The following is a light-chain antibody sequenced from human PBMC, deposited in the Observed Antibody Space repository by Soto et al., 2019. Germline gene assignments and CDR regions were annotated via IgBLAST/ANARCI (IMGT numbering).Light chain of an antibody. CDR2: VNSDGSH. Sequence: QPVLTQSPSASASLGASVKLTCTLSSGHNSDAIAWHQQQPEKGPRYLMKVNSDGSHSKGDGIPDRFSGSSSGAERYLTISSLQSDDEADYYCQTWSTDIRVFGGGTKLTVL. CDR1: SGHNSDA. V-gene: IGLV4-69*01. CDR3: QTWSTDIRV. J-gene: IGLJ3*02.